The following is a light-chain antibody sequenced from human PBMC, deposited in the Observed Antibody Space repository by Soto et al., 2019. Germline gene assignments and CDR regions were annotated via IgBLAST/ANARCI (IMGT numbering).Light chain of an antibody. CDR3: QQYSSSPPLT. J-gene: IGKJ4*01. Sequence: EIVLTQSPSTLSLSPGERATLSCRASRSVGTFLAWYQQKPGQAPRLLIYGASSRATVIPDRFSGSGSGTDFTLTISRLEPEDFAVYYCQQYSSSPPLTFGGGTKVEIK. CDR1: RSVGTF. CDR2: GAS. V-gene: IGKV3-20*01.